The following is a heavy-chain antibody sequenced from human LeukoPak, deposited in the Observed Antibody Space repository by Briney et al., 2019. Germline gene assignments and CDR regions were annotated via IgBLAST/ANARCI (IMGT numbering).Heavy chain of an antibody. CDR1: GFTVSSNY. Sequence: GGSLRLSCTASGFTVSSNYMSWVRQAPGKGPEWVSVIYSGGSIYYADSVKGRFTISRDNSKNTLYLQMNSLRAEDAAVYYCARDLGLYPIWGQGKMVTVSS. CDR2: IYSGGSI. V-gene: IGHV3-53*01. D-gene: IGHD2-8*01. CDR3: ARDLGLYPI. J-gene: IGHJ3*02.